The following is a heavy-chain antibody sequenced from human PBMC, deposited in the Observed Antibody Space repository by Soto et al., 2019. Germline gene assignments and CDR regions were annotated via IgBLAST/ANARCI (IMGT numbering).Heavy chain of an antibody. Sequence: GGSLRLSCAASGFTFSSYSMNWVRQAPGKGLEWVSYISSSSSTIYYADSVKGRFTISRDNAKNSLYLQMNSLRAEDTAVYYCARTRSPGDQSHDYWGQGTLVTVSS. CDR3: ARTRSPGDQSHDY. CDR2: ISSSSSTI. J-gene: IGHJ4*02. D-gene: IGHD7-27*01. V-gene: IGHV3-48*04. CDR1: GFTFSSYS.